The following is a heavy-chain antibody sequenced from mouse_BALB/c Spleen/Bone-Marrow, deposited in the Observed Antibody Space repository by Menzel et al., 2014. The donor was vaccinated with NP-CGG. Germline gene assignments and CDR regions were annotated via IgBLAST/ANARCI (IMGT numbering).Heavy chain of an antibody. CDR3: AIYYYGYYVVY. CDR1: GFNIKDNY. V-gene: IGHV14-3*02. Sequence: EVQLQQSGAELVQPGASVKLSCTASGFNIKDNYMHWVQQRPEQGLEWIGRIDPANGNNRYDQKFPGKATITAARYTYTAYLQLSSLTSEDTAVYYCAIYYYGYYVVYWGQGTTLTVSS. CDR2: IDPANGNN. J-gene: IGHJ2*01. D-gene: IGHD1-2*01.